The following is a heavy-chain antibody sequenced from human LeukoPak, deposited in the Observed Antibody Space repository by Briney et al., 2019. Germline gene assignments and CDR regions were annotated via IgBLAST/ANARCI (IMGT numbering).Heavy chain of an antibody. J-gene: IGHJ4*02. V-gene: IGHV3-64D*06. CDR2: SSNGGST. CDR3: VKGEGRKYCSSTSCLPFDY. CDR1: GFTFSSYA. Sequence: GGSLRLSCSASGFTFSSYAMHWVRQAPGKGLEYVSASSNGGSTYYADSVKGRFTISRDNSKNTLYLQMSSLRAEDTAMYYYVKGEGRKYCSSTSCLPFDYWGQGTLVTVSS. D-gene: IGHD2-2*01.